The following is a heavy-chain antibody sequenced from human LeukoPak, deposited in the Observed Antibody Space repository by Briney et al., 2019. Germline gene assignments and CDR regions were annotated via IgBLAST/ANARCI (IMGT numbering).Heavy chain of an antibody. D-gene: IGHD3-16*01. CDR2: IYSGGST. J-gene: IGHJ6*02. Sequence: GSLRLSCAASGFTVSSNYMSWVRQAPGKGLEWVSVIYSGGSTYYADSVKGRFTISRDNSKNTLYLQMNSLRAEDTAVYYCARDWAYGGYGMDVWGQGTTVTVSS. CDR3: ARDWAYGGYGMDV. CDR1: GFTVSSNY. V-gene: IGHV3-66*01.